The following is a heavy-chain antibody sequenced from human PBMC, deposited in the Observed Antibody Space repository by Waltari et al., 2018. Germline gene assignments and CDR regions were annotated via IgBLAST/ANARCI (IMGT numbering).Heavy chain of an antibody. CDR2: IKQDGSEE. Sequence: EVQLVESGGGLVQPGGSLGLSCAASGISFSRLWLAWVRQAPGKGLEWVANIKQDGSEEYYVDSVKGRFTISKDNAKNSLYLQMNSLRAEDTAVYFCARERRGQSGWYYFDFWGQGSLVTVSS. V-gene: IGHV3-7*01. CDR3: ARERRGQSGWYYFDF. J-gene: IGHJ4*02. D-gene: IGHD6-19*01. CDR1: GISFSRLW.